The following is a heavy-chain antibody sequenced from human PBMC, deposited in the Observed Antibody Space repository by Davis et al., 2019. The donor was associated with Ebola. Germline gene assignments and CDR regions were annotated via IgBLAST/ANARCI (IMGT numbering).Heavy chain of an antibody. J-gene: IGHJ4*02. CDR2: IIPIFGTA. V-gene: IGHV1-69*13. CDR3: ARKVTGDY. CDR1: GYTFTGYY. Sequence: SVKVSCKASGYTFTGYYMHWVRQAPGQGLEWMGGIIPIFGTANYAQKFQGRVTITADESTSTAYMELSSLRSEDTAVYYCARKVTGDYWGQGTLVTVSS. D-gene: IGHD2-21*02.